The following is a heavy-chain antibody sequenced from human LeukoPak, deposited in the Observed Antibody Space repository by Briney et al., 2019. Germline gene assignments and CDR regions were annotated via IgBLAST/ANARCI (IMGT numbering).Heavy chain of an antibody. V-gene: IGHV3-30*18. Sequence: GGSLRLSCEASGFTFSSYGIHWVRQAPGKGLEGVAVISYDGRNKYYGDSVKGRFTVSRDNSRNTVYLQMNSLRADDTAVYYCAKGGPTGSNYFDFWGQGTLVTVSS. CDR1: GFTFSSYG. D-gene: IGHD1-26*01. J-gene: IGHJ4*02. CDR3: AKGGPTGSNYFDF. CDR2: ISYDGRNK.